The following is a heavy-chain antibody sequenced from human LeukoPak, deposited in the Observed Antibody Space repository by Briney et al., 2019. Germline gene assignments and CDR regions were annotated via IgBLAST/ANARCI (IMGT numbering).Heavy chain of an antibody. CDR2: ISSDGTSA. D-gene: IGHD3-22*01. CDR3: VRLTFYEGRGHYPDH. J-gene: IGHJ4*02. V-gene: IGHV3-74*01. CDR1: GFTFSSHR. Sequence: GGSLRLSCGASGFTFSSHRMHWVRQAPGEAPAWVARISSDGTSAVYADSVRGRFTVSRNNAKSTMFLQMDSLRAEDTAVYYCVRLTFYEGRGHYPDHWGQGTLVTVSS.